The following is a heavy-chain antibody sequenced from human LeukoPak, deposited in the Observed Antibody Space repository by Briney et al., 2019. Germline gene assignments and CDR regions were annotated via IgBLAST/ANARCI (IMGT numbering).Heavy chain of an antibody. D-gene: IGHD2-2*01. CDR2: INHSGST. J-gene: IGHJ5*02. V-gene: IGHV4-39*07. CDR3: ARESRRRYCSSTSCFSYWFDP. Sequence: PSETLSLTCTVSGGSISSSGYYWSWIRQPPGKGLEWIGEINHSGSTNYNPSLKSRVTISVDTSKNQFSLKLSSVTAADTAVYYCARESRRRYCSSTSCFSYWFDPWGQGTLVTVSS. CDR1: GGSISSSGYY.